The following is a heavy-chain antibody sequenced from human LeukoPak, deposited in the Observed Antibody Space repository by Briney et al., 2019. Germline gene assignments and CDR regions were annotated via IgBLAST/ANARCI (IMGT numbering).Heavy chain of an antibody. CDR3: ARSIVVVPAAYFDY. V-gene: IGHV4-38-2*01. CDR1: GYSISSGYY. Sequence: SETLSLTCAVSGYSISSGYYWGWIRQPPGKGLEWIGSIYHSGSTYYNPSLKSRVTISVDTSKNQFSLKLSSVTAADTAVYYCARSIVVVPAAYFDYWGQGTLATVSS. J-gene: IGHJ4*02. CDR2: IYHSGST. D-gene: IGHD2-2*01.